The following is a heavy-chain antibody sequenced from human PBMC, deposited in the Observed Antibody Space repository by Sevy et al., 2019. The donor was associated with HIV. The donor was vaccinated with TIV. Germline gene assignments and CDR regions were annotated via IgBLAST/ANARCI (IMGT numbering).Heavy chain of an antibody. V-gene: IGHV4-34*01. CDR2: INNRGKT. CDR1: GGTFNNYF. J-gene: IGHJ4*02. D-gene: IGHD1-7*01. Sequence: SETLSLTCSVYGGTFNNYFWSWIRQPPGKGLEWIGEINNRGKTNYNPSLKSRVTISGDASKRQFSLRLTSVSAADTAVYYCARGGGELLLVYWGQGSLVTVSS. CDR3: ARGGGELLLVY.